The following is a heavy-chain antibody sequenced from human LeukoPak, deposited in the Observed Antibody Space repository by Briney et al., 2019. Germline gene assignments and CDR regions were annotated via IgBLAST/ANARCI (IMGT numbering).Heavy chain of an antibody. CDR1: GFTFSSYA. CDR2: ISGSGGST. D-gene: IGHD2-15*01. J-gene: IGHJ4*02. CDR3: VRAVVAATFDY. V-gene: IGHV3-23*01. Sequence: GGSLRLSCAASGFTFSSYAMSWVRQAPGKGLEWVSAISGSGGSTYYADSVKGRFTISRDNSKNTLYLQMNSLRAEDTAVYYCVRAVVAATFDYWSQGTLVTVSS.